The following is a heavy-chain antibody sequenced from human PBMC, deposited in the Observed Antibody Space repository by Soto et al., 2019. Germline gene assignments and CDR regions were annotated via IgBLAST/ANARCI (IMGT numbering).Heavy chain of an antibody. V-gene: IGHV4-31*03. Sequence: SETLSLTCTASGGSISSGGYYWSWVRQHPGKGLEWIGYIYYSGSTYYNPSLKSRVTISVDTSKNQFSLKLSSVTAADTAVYYCASTDYDSSGYYYPWGQGTLVTVSS. CDR3: ASTDYDSSGYYYP. CDR1: GGSISSGGYY. D-gene: IGHD3-22*01. CDR2: IYYSGST. J-gene: IGHJ5*02.